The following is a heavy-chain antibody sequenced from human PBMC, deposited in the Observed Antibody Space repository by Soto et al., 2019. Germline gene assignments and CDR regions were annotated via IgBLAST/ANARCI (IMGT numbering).Heavy chain of an antibody. CDR3: ARVSAISVAEV. V-gene: IGHV1-3*01. J-gene: IGHJ4*02. Sequence: QVQLVQSGAEVKKPGASVKVSCKASGYTFTSYVMHWVRQAPGQRLEWMGWISACNGNTKYTQKFQGRVTITRDTSTSTAYIELSSLRSEDTAVYYCARVSAISVAEVWGQGTLVTVSS. CDR2: ISACNGNT. D-gene: IGHD6-19*01. CDR1: GYTFTSYV.